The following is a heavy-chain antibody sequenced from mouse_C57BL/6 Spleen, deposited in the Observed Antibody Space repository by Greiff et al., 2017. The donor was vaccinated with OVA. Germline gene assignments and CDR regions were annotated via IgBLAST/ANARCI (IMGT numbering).Heavy chain of an antibody. CDR2: IDPSDSYT. CDR3: ARTYYSNAWFAY. J-gene: IGHJ3*01. Sequence: VQLQQPGAELVKPGASVKLSCKASGYTFTSYWMQWVKQRPGQGLEWIGDIDPSDSYTNYNQKFKGKATLTVDTSSSTAYMQLSSLTSEDSADYYCARTYYSNAWFAYWGQGTLVTVSA. CDR1: GYTFTSYW. V-gene: IGHV1-50*01. D-gene: IGHD2-5*01.